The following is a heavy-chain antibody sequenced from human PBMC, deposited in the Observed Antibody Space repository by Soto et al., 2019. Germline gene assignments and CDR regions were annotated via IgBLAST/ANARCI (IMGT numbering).Heavy chain of an antibody. D-gene: IGHD3-22*01. Sequence: NPSETLSLTCTVSGGSISSYYWSWIRQPPGKGLEWIGYIYYSGSTNYNPSLKSRVTISVDTSKNQFSLKLSSVTAADTAVYYCARDRYYYDSSGYYYNWFDPWGQGTLVTVSS. CDR3: ARDRYYYDSSGYYYNWFDP. CDR1: GGSISSYY. CDR2: IYYSGST. J-gene: IGHJ5*02. V-gene: IGHV4-59*01.